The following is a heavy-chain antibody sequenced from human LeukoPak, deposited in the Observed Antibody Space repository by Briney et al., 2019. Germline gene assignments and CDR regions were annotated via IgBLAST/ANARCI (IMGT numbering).Heavy chain of an antibody. Sequence: SQTLSLTCTVSGGSIRSGDYYWSWIRRPPGKGLGWIGYIYYSGSTYYNPSLKSRVTISVDTSKNQFSLKLSSVTAADTAVYYCAREKGGSYLFDYWGQGTLVTVSS. J-gene: IGHJ4*02. CDR3: AREKGGSYLFDY. V-gene: IGHV4-30-4*08. D-gene: IGHD1-26*01. CDR2: IYYSGST. CDR1: GGSIRSGDYY.